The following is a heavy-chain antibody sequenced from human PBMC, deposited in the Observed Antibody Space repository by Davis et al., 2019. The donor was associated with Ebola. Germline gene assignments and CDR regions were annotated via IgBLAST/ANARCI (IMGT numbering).Heavy chain of an antibody. CDR2: ITGSGYST. CDR1: GFAFSTYA. Sequence: GESLKISCAASGFAFSTYAMSWVRQAPGKGLEWVSGITGSGYSTYYADSVKGRFTISGDNSKNTLYLQMTSLRAEDTALYYCAKVGEYYDFWSGYSPFDSWGQGTLVTVSS. D-gene: IGHD3-3*01. J-gene: IGHJ4*02. CDR3: AKVGEYYDFWSGYSPFDS. V-gene: IGHV3-23*01.